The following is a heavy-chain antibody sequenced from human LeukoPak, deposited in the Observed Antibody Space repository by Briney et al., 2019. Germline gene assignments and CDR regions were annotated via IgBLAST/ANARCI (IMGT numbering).Heavy chain of an antibody. CDR1: GASFNNYY. V-gene: IGHV4-34*01. CDR3: ARGPSPNADPFDS. CDR2: VNHSGST. J-gene: IGHJ4*02. Sequence: SETLSLTCAVYGASFNNYYWSWIRQPPGKGLEWIGEVNHSGSTLYNPSLKSRVTISLDTSNNRFSLRLNSVTAADMAVYYCARGPSPNADPFDSWGQGTLITVSS. D-gene: IGHD4/OR15-4a*01.